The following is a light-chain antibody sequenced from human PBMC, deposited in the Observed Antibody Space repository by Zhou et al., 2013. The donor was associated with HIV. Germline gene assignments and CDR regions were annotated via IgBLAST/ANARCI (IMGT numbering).Light chain of an antibody. CDR2: EVS. Sequence: DIVMTQTPVSLAVTPGQPASISCKSSQSLLHSDGKTYLYWHLQKPGQPPHLLIYEVSNRFSGVSDRFSGSGSGANFTLTISRVEAEDAGVYYCLQSVQLPPTFGQGTKVEIK. CDR1: QSLLHSDGKTY. V-gene: IGKV2D-29*01. J-gene: IGKJ1*01. CDR3: LQSVQLPPT.